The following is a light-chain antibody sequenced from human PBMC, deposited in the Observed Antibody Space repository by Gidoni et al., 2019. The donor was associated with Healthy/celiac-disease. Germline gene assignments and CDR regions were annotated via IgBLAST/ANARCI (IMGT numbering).Light chain of an antibody. CDR2: LGS. V-gene: IGKV2-28*01. CDR3: MQALQTLLT. CDR1: QSLLHSNGSNY. Sequence: SVMTQSPLSLPVTPGEPASISCRSSQSLLHSNGSNYLDWYLQKQGQSPHLLIHLGSNRASRVPDRFSGSGSGTDFTLKISRVEAEDVGVYYCMQALQTLLTVGPGTKVDIK. J-gene: IGKJ3*01.